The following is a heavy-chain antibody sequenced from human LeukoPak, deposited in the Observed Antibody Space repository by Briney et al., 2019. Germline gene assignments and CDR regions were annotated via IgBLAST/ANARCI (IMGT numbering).Heavy chain of an antibody. CDR3: AKDQLGATGNY. CDR1: GLTFSSYG. V-gene: IGHV3-30*02. D-gene: IGHD1-26*01. J-gene: IGHJ4*02. Sequence: PGGSLRLSCAASGLTFSSYGMHWVRQAPGKGLEWVAFIRYDGSNKYYADSVKGRFTISRDNSKNTLYLQMNSLRAEDTAVYYCAKDQLGATGNYWGQGTLVTVSS. CDR2: IRYDGSNK.